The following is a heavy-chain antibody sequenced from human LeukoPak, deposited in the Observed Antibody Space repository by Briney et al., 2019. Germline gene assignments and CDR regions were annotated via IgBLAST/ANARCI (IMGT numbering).Heavy chain of an antibody. CDR3: ARTTSYCNGGTCYLAY. CDR1: GGTFSSYA. CDR2: INPNSGGT. Sequence: ASVKVSCKASGGTFSSYAISWVRQAPGQGLEWMGWINPNSGGTNYAQKFQGRVTMTRDTSITTAYMELSRLTSDDTAVYYCARTTSYCNGGTCYLAYWGQGTLVTVSS. J-gene: IGHJ4*02. V-gene: IGHV1-2*02. D-gene: IGHD2-15*01.